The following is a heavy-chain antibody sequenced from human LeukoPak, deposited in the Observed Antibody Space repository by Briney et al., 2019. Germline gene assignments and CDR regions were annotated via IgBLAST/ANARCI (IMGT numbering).Heavy chain of an antibody. CDR1: GFTFSSYS. V-gene: IGHV3-21*01. CDR2: ISSSSSYI. CDR3: ARVSLQYSSSSGPVGY. Sequence: PGGSLRLSCAASGFTFSSYSMNWVRQAPGKGLEWVSSISSSSSYIYYADSVKGRFTISRDNAKNSLYLQMNSLRAEDTAVYYCARVSLQYSSSSGPVGYWGQGTLVTVSS. J-gene: IGHJ4*02. D-gene: IGHD6-6*01.